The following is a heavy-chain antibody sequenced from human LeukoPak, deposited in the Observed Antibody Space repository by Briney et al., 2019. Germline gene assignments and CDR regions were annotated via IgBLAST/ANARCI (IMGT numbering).Heavy chain of an antibody. CDR3: ARDYAGVVRDYYYYGMDV. D-gene: IGHD3-3*01. CDR2: ISAYNGNT. V-gene: IGHV1-18*01. Sequence: ASVKVSCKASGYTFTSYGISWVRQAPGQGLEWMGWISAYNGNTNYAQKLQGGVTMTTDTSTSTVYMELRGLRSDDTAVYYCARDYAGVVRDYYYYGMDVWGQGTTVTVSS. J-gene: IGHJ6*02. CDR1: GYTFTSYG.